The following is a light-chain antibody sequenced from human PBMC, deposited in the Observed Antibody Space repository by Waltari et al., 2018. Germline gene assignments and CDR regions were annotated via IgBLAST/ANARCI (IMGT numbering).Light chain of an antibody. V-gene: IGLV2-14*03. CDR3: SSYKRYSTWV. CDR1: GSVVASYHF. Sequence: QSALTQPAPVSGSPGQSITISCIGTGSVVASYHFGSWSQHLPGKTPKLMIFDVGNRPASASYRVSGSESANTASLTVSGLQDEDDAYYYCSSYKRYSTWVFGTRTNVTGL. J-gene: IGLJ1*01. CDR2: DVG.